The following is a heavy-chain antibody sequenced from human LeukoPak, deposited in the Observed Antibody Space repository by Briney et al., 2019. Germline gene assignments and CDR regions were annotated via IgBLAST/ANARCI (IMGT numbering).Heavy chain of an antibody. D-gene: IGHD6-13*01. Sequence: PGGSLRLSCAAFGFTFISYWMGWVRQAPGKGLEWVANIKQDGSEKYYVDSVKGRFTISRDNAKNSLYLQMNSLRAEDTAVYYCARSTSSSWYSVSDAFDIWGQGTMVTVSS. CDR1: GFTFISYW. V-gene: IGHV3-7*01. CDR2: IKQDGSEK. J-gene: IGHJ3*02. CDR3: ARSTSSSWYSVSDAFDI.